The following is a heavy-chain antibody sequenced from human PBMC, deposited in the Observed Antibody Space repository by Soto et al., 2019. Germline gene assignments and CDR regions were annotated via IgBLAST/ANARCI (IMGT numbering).Heavy chain of an antibody. V-gene: IGHV4-39*01. CDR3: ARTLSSRFPRFDP. Sequence: SETLSLTCTVSGGSISSSSYYWGWIRQPPGKGLEWIGSIYYSGSTYYNPSLKSRVTISVATSKNQFSLKLSSVTAADTAVYYCARTLSSRFPRFDPWGQGTLVTVSS. J-gene: IGHJ5*02. CDR2: IYYSGST. D-gene: IGHD6-13*01. CDR1: GGSISSSSYY.